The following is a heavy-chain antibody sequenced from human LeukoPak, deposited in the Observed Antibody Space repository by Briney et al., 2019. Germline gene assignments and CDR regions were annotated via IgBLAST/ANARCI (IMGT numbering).Heavy chain of an antibody. Sequence: PSETLSLTCTVSGDSTSDYYWTWIRQSPGKGLEWIGYIYYSGSTYYNPSLKSRVTISVDTSKNQFSLKLSSVTAADTAVYYCATALAYCGGDCPGGAFDIWGQGTMVTVSS. V-gene: IGHV4-59*06. D-gene: IGHD2-21*02. J-gene: IGHJ3*02. CDR1: GDSTSDYY. CDR3: ATALAYCGGDCPGGAFDI. CDR2: IYYSGST.